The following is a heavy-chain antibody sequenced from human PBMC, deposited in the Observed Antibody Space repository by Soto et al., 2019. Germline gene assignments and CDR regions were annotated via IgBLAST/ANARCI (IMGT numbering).Heavy chain of an antibody. CDR3: TRASSLDFDF. J-gene: IGHJ4*02. Sequence: PGGSLRLSCTTSGFTFGDYALSWVRQAPGKGLEWVGFIRRNAYCGTTDYAASVKGRFTISRDDSKSIAYLQMNSLRTEATALYYCTRASSLDFDFWGQGTLVTVSS. V-gene: IGHV3-49*04. CDR2: IRRNAYCGTT. D-gene: IGHD3-16*01. CDR1: GFTFGDYA.